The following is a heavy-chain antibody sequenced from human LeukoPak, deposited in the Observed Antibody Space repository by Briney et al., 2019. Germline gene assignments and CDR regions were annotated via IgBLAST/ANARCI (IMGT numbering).Heavy chain of an antibody. D-gene: IGHD4-23*01. CDR2: INHSGST. CDR1: GGSFSGYY. CDR3: ESTTPVTTVVT. Sequence: SETLSLTCAVYGGSFSGYYWSWIRQPPGKGLEWIGEINHSGSTNYNPSLKSRVTISVDTSKNQFSLKLSSVTAADTAVYYCESTTPVTTVVTWGQGTLVPVSS. J-gene: IGHJ4*02. V-gene: IGHV4-34*01.